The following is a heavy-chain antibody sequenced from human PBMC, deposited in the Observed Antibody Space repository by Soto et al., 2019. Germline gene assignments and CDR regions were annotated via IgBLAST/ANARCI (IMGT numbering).Heavy chain of an antibody. D-gene: IGHD3-3*01. J-gene: IGHJ4*02. V-gene: IGHV3-23*01. CDR3: AKDRRGDENFWSGYYIGTFDY. CDR1: GFTFSSYA. CDR2: ISGSGGST. Sequence: EVQLLESGGGLVQPGGSLRLSCAASGFTFSSYAMSWVRQAPGKGLEWVSAISGSGGSTYYADSVKGRFTISRDNSKNTLYLQMNSLRAEDTAVYYCAKDRRGDENFWSGYYIGTFDYWGQGTLVTVSS.